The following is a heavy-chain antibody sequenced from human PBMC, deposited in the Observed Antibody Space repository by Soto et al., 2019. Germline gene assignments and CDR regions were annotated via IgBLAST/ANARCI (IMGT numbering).Heavy chain of an antibody. CDR1: GGSISSGDYY. V-gene: IGHV4-30-4*02. D-gene: IGHD6-13*01. CDR3: ASSNIAAAGFYYYGMAV. J-gene: IGHJ6*02. Sequence: SETLSLTCTVSGGSISSGDYYWSWIRQPPGKGLEWIGCIYYSGSTYYNPSLQSRLIISVDTSRNQFSLKLSSVTAADTAVYYCASSNIAAAGFYYYGMAVWGRGTTVTVSS. CDR2: IYYSGST.